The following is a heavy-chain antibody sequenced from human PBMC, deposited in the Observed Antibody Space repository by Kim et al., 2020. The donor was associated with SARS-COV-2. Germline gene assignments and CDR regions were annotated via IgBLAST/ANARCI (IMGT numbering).Heavy chain of an antibody. Sequence: GGSLRLSCAASGFTFSNYGMSWVRQAPGKGLEWVSGISGSGDTTSYADSVKGRFTISRDNSKNALYLQMSSLRAEDTAIYYCANPRQPDYWGQGTLVILS. J-gene: IGHJ4*02. CDR1: GFTFSNYG. CDR2: ISGSGDTT. CDR3: ANPRQPDY. V-gene: IGHV3-23*01. D-gene: IGHD6-13*01.